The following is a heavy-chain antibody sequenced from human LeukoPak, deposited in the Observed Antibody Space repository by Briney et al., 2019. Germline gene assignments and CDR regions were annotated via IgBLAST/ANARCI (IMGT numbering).Heavy chain of an antibody. Sequence: SETLSLTCAVSGGSISSSNWWSWVRQPPGKGLEWIGEIYHSGSTNYNPSLKSRVTISVDKSKNQFSLKLSSVTAADTAVYYCARDQGYCSSTSCYGWFDPWGQGTLVTVSS. CDR3: ARDQGYCSSTSCYGWFDP. CDR2: IYHSGST. V-gene: IGHV4-4*02. CDR1: GGSISSSNW. D-gene: IGHD2-2*01. J-gene: IGHJ5*02.